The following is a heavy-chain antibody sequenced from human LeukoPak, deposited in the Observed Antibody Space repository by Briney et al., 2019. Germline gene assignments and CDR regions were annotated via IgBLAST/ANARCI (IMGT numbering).Heavy chain of an antibody. CDR2: INISGNT. CDR3: ARGYSSGWYHYYYYYMDV. J-gene: IGHJ6*03. D-gene: IGHD6-19*01. CDR1: GDSVTSYY. V-gene: IGHV4-4*07. Sequence: SETLSLTCTVSGDSVTSYYWSWIRQPAGKGLEWIGRINISGNTNYNPSLKSRVTISVDTSKNQFSLKLSSVTAADTAVYYCARGYSSGWYHYYYYYMDVWGKGTTVTVSS.